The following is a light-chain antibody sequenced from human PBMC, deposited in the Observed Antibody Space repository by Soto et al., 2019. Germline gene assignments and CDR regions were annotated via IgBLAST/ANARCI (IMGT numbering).Light chain of an antibody. CDR2: WAS. J-gene: IGKJ2*01. CDR1: QSVLYSSNNKNY. CDR3: KQYESTPPT. Sequence: DIVMTQSPDSLAVYLGERDTINCKSSQSVLYSSNNKNYLAWYQQRPGQTPKLLIYWASTRESGVPDRFSGSGSGTDFTLTITSLQAEDVAVYYCKQYESTPPTIGQGTKLEIK. V-gene: IGKV4-1*01.